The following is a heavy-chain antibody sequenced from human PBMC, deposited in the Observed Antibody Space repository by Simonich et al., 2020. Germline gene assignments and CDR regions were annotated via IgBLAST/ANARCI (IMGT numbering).Heavy chain of an antibody. J-gene: IGHJ3*02. CDR2: INPKSGGT. CDR1: GYTFTGYH. V-gene: IGHV1-2*02. Sequence: QVQLVQSGAEVKKPGASVKVSCKASGYTFTGYHMHWVRQAPGQGLEGMGGINPKSGGTNYAQKFQGRGTMTMDTSISTAYMELSRLRSDDTAVYYCARGPRWTGDDAFDIWGQGTMVTVSS. CDR3: ARGPRWTGDDAFDI. D-gene: IGHD7-27*01.